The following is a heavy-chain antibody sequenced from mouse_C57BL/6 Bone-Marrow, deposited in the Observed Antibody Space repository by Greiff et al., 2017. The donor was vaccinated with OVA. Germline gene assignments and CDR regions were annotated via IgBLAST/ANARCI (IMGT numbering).Heavy chain of an antibody. D-gene: IGHD2-4*01. V-gene: IGHV1-62-2*01. Sequence: VQGVESGAELVKPGASVKLSCKASGYTFTEYTIHWVKQRSGQGLEWIGWFYPGSGSIKYNEKFKDKATLTADKSSSAVYMELSKLTSEDSAVYFCARHGYYDYDFDYWGQGTTLTVSS. CDR2: FYPGSGSI. CDR1: GYTFTEYT. CDR3: ARHGYYDYDFDY. J-gene: IGHJ2*01.